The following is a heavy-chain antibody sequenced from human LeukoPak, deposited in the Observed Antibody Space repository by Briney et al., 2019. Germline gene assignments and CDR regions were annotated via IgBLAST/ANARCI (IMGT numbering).Heavy chain of an antibody. J-gene: IGHJ4*02. CDR3: ASVGATSEYYFDY. CDR1: GGSFSGYY. D-gene: IGHD1-26*01. CDR2: INHSGST. Sequence: PSETLSLTCAVYGGSFSGYYWSWIRQPPGKGLEWIGEINHSGSTNYNPSLKSRVTISVDTSKNQFSLKLSSVTAADTAVYYCASVGATSEYYFDYWGQGTLVTVSS. V-gene: IGHV4-34*01.